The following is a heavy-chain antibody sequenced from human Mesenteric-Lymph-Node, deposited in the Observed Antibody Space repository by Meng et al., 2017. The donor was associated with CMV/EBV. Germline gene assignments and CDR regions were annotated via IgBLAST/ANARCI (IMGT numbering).Heavy chain of an antibody. CDR3: ALGYSGDPVDY. CDR2: ISWDGVNT. CDR1: GFTFDDYA. Sequence: GESLKISCAASGFTFDDYAVHWVRQAPGKGLEWVSLISWDGVNTYYADSVKGRFTISRDNSINSLYLQMNSLRAEDTALYYCALGYSGDPVDYWGQGTLVTVSS. J-gene: IGHJ4*02. D-gene: IGHD5-12*01. V-gene: IGHV3-43D*03.